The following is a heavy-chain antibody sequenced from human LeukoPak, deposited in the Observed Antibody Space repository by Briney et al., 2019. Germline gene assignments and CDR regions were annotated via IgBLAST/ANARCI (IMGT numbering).Heavy chain of an antibody. D-gene: IGHD3-22*01. CDR2: IYYSGST. CDR3: ATDSSGYRIFDY. Sequence: ETLSLTCTVSGGSISSSSYYWGWIRQPPGKGLEWIGSIYYSGSTYYNPSLKSRVTISEDTSKNQFSLKLNSVTAADTAVYYCATDSSGYRIFDYWGQGTLVTVSS. V-gene: IGHV4-39*07. CDR1: GGSISSSSYY. J-gene: IGHJ4*02.